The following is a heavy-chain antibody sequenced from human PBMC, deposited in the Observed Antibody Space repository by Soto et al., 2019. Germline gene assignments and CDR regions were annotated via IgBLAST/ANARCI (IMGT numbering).Heavy chain of an antibody. CDR3: AIDASVTSLTWFDY. J-gene: IGHJ4*02. V-gene: IGHV3-30*03. CDR1: GFDFGDYY. CDR2: ILYDGTIE. D-gene: IGHD2-15*01. Sequence: GGSLRLSCTGSGFDFGDYYMSWIRQAPGKGLEWVAVILYDGTIEHYADSVKGRFTVSRDNSKNTAYLQMDSLTPEHTGVYECAIDASVTSLTWFDYWGQGTLVTVSS.